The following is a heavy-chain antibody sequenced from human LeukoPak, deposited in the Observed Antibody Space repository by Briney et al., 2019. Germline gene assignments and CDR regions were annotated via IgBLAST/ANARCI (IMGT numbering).Heavy chain of an antibody. CDR1: GFTVSSNY. D-gene: IGHD3-9*01. CDR3: ARGPYDILTGLTGGGMDV. CDR2: ISSSGSTI. Sequence: GGSLRLSCAASGFTVSSNYMSCVRQAPGKGLEWVSYISSSGSTIYYADSVKGRFTISRDNAKNSLYLQMNSLRAEDTAVYYCARGPYDILTGLTGGGMDVWGHGTMVTVSS. V-gene: IGHV3-11*04. J-gene: IGHJ6*02.